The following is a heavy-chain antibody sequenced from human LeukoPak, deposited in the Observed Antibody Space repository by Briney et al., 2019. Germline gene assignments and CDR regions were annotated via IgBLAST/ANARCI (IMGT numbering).Heavy chain of an antibody. CDR1: GGSISRSSSY. V-gene: IGHV4-39*07. Sequence: SETLSLTCTVSGGSISRSSSYWGWIRQPPGKGLEWIASIYYSGNTYYNPSLKSRVTISVDTSKNQFSLKLSSVTAADTAVYYCARGLGYCSSTSCSSDFDYWGQGTLVTVSS. CDR2: IYYSGNT. CDR3: ARGLGYCSSTSCSSDFDY. D-gene: IGHD2-2*01. J-gene: IGHJ4*02.